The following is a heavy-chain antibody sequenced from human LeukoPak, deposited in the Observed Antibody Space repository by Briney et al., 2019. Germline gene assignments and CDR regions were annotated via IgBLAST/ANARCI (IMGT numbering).Heavy chain of an antibody. CDR2: ISGYNGDT. V-gene: IGHV1-18*01. J-gene: IGHJ2*01. D-gene: IGHD6-19*01. CDR1: GYTFTRYG. Sequence: GASVKVSCKAPGYTFTRYGFTWVRQAPGQGLEWMGWISGYNGDTIYAQKFQGRVTMTTDTSTSTAYMELRSLRSDDTAVYYCSRDPSNSSGRYWYIDVWGRGTLVTVSS. CDR3: SRDPSNSSGRYWYIDV.